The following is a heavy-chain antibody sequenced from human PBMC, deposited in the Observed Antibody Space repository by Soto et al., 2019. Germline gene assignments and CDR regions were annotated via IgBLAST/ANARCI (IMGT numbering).Heavy chain of an antibody. V-gene: IGHV4-34*01. Sequence: SETLSLTCAVYGGSFSVYYWSWIRQPPGKGLEWIGEINHSGSTNYNPSLKSRVTISVDTSKNQFSLKLSSVTAADTAVYYCARGLSIAARPFDYWGQGTLVTVS. CDR3: ARGLSIAARPFDY. CDR1: GGSFSVYY. J-gene: IGHJ4*02. CDR2: INHSGST. D-gene: IGHD6-6*01.